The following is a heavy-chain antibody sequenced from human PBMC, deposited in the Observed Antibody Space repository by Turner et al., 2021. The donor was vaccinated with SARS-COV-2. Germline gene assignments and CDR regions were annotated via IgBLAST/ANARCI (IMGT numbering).Heavy chain of an antibody. D-gene: IGHD3-22*01. CDR1: GFTFRNYG. Sequence: QVQLVESGGGVAQPGRSLRLSCAASGFTFRNYGLHWVRQAPGKGLVWVAVMSYDGSNNYYADSVKGRFTISRDNSKNTLYLQMNSLRAEDTAVYYCAKTIGSYYDSSGYYQYFDYWGQGTLVTVSS. V-gene: IGHV3-30-3*02. CDR3: AKTIGSYYDSSGYYQYFDY. CDR2: MSYDGSNN. J-gene: IGHJ4*02.